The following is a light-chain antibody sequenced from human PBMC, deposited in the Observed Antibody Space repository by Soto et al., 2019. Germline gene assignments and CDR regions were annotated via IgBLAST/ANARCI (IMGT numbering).Light chain of an antibody. CDR1: QSVSSY. J-gene: IGKJ5*01. CDR2: DAS. Sequence: DIVLTQSPATLSLSPGERATLSCRASQSVSSYLAWYQQKPGQAPSLLIYDASNRATGIPARFSGSGSETDFTLPISSLEPEDSAVYYCQQRSNWPITFGQGTRLEIK. V-gene: IGKV3-11*01. CDR3: QQRSNWPIT.